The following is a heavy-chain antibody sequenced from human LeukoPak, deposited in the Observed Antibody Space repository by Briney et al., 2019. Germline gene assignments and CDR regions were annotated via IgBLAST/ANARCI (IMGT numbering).Heavy chain of an antibody. CDR3: ATLPVLSYYDSSGYPFDY. Sequence: GSLRLSCAASGFTFSSYWMSWVRQAPGKGLEWVANIKQDGSEKYYVDSVKGRFTISRDNAKNSLYLQMNSLRAEDTAVYYCATLPVLSYYDSSGYPFDYWGQGTLVTVSS. J-gene: IGHJ4*02. V-gene: IGHV3-7*01. D-gene: IGHD3-22*01. CDR1: GFTFSSYW. CDR2: IKQDGSEK.